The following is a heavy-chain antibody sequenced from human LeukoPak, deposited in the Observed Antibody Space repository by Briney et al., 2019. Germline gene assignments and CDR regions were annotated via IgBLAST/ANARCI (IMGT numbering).Heavy chain of an antibody. Sequence: PSETLSLTCAVYGGSFSGYYWSWIRQPPGKGLEWIGEIIHSGSTNYNPSLKSRVTISVDTSKNQFSLKLSSVTAADTAVYYCARDAPGRAVAGNDYWGQGTLVTVSS. CDR2: IIHSGST. J-gene: IGHJ4*02. CDR1: GGSFSGYY. CDR3: ARDAPGRAVAGNDY. D-gene: IGHD6-19*01. V-gene: IGHV4-34*12.